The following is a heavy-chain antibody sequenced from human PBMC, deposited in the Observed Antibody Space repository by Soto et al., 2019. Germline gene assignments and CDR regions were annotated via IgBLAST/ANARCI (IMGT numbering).Heavy chain of an antibody. CDR2: ISDDGSNK. D-gene: IGHD3-16*02. CDR3: ARVDGSEVMITFGGVISLTGAFAI. Sequence: QVQLVESGGGVVQPGRSLRLSCAASGFTFSSYAMHWVRQAPGKGLEWVAGISDDGSNKYYADSVKGRFTISSDNSKNTLYVQMNSLRAEDAAVYYCARVDGSEVMITFGGVISLTGAFAIWGQGTMVTVSS. CDR1: GFTFSSYA. V-gene: IGHV3-30-3*01. J-gene: IGHJ3*02.